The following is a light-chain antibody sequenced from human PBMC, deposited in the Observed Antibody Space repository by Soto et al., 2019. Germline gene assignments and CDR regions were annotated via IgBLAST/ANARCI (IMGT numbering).Light chain of an antibody. CDR2: GAS. CDR1: QSVSSNF. CDR3: QQYGSFRT. J-gene: IGKJ1*01. V-gene: IGKV3-20*01. Sequence: ESVLTEPPGTLSLSPGERAILSGRASQSVSSNFLAWYQEKPGQAPRLLIYGASSRATGIPDSFSGSGSGTDFTLTISRLEPEDFAVYYCQQYGSFRTFGQGTKADI.